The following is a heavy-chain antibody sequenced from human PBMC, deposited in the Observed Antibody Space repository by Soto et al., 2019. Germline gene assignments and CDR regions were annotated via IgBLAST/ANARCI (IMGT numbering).Heavy chain of an antibody. J-gene: IGHJ6*02. CDR1: GFTFSSYW. Sequence: GGSLRLSCAASGFTFSSYWMSWVRQAPGKGLEWVANIKQDGSEKYYVDSVKGRFTISRDNAKNSLYLQMNRLRAEDTAVYYCARAMAPDNYYYYGMDGWGQGTTVTVPS. CDR3: ARAMAPDNYYYYGMDG. D-gene: IGHD3-10*01. V-gene: IGHV3-7*01. CDR2: IKQDGSEK.